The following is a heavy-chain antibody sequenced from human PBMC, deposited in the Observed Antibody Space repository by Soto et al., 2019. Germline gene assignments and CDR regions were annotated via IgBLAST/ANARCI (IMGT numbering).Heavy chain of an antibody. V-gene: IGHV4-59*08. Sequence: SETLSLTCTVSGGSISSYYWSWIRQPPGKGLEWIGYIYYSGSTNYNPSLKSRVTISVDTSKNQFSLKLSSVTAADTAVYYCARHESVYYGDAGYFDYWGQGTLVTVSS. CDR3: ARHESVYYGDAGYFDY. J-gene: IGHJ4*02. CDR1: GGSISSYY. CDR2: IYYSGST. D-gene: IGHD4-17*01.